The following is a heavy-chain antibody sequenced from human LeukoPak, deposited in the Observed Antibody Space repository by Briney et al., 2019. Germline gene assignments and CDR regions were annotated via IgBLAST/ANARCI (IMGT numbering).Heavy chain of an antibody. Sequence: GGSLRLSCAASGFTFSSYGMHWVRQAPGKGLEWVAVISYDGSNKYYADSVKGRFTISRDNSKNTLYLQMNSLRAEDTAVYYCAKSRASKSPTRGVFDYWGQGTLVTVSS. CDR3: AKSRASKSPTRGVFDY. J-gene: IGHJ4*02. CDR1: GFTFSSYG. D-gene: IGHD3-10*01. CDR2: ISYDGSNK. V-gene: IGHV3-30*18.